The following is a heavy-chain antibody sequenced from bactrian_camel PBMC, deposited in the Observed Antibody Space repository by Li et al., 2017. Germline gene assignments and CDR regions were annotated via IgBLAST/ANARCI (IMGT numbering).Heavy chain of an antibody. CDR3: AKAFRYIDDVE. J-gene: IGHJ4*01. D-gene: IGHD2*01. CDR1: GSGYISGTAC. CDR2: IARDGTP. V-gene: IGHV3S53*01. Sequence: HVQLVESGGGSVNAGGSPTLSCAASGSGYISGTACMGWFRQVPGKEREGVAAIARDGTPTYADSVKGRFTISRDNAKNTLYLQLNSLKTEDTAMYYCAKAFRYIDDVERGQGTQVTVS.